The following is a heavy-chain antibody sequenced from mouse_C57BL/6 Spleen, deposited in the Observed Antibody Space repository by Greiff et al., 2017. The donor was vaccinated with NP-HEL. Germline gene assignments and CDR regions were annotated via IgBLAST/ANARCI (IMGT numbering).Heavy chain of an antibody. CDR1: GYTFTSYW. CDR2: IDPSDSET. D-gene: IGHD2-10*02. J-gene: IGHJ2*01. CDR3: ARGGYGNPNFDY. V-gene: IGHV1-52*01. Sequence: VQLQQPGAELVRPGSSVKLSCKASGYTFTSYWMHWVKQRPIQGLEWIGNIDPSDSETHYNQKFKDKATLTVDKSSSTAYMQLSSLTSEDSAVYYCARGGYGNPNFDYWGQGTTLTVSS.